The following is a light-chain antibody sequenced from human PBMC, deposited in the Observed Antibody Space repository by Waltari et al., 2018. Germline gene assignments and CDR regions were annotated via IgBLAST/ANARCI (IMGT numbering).Light chain of an antibody. CDR1: QSLLHRNGYNY. CDR3: MQALQTPLT. V-gene: IGKV2-28*01. CDR2: LGS. J-gene: IGKJ4*01. Sequence: DILMTQSPLSLPVTPGEPASISCRSSQSLLHRNGYNYLDWYLQKSGQSPQLLMYLGSSRASGVPDRFSGSGSGTDFTLKISRVEAEDVGVYYCMQALQTPLTFGGGTKVEIK.